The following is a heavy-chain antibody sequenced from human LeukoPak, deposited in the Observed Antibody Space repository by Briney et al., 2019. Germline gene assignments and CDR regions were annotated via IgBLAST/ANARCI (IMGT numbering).Heavy chain of an antibody. J-gene: IGHJ4*03. CDR3: TRDYGGFDY. Sequence: GGSLRLSCRSSGFTFGDYVMTWVRQAPGKGLEWVGFIRSKVYGGTTEYAASVKGRFIISRDDSKSIAYLQMYSLETEDTAVYYCTRDYGGFDYWGQGTMVTV. CDR2: IRSKVYGGTT. CDR1: GFTFGDYV. V-gene: IGHV3-49*04. D-gene: IGHD4-23*01.